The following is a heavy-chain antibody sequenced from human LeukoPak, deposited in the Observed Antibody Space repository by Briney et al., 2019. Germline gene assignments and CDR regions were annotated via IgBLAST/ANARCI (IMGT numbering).Heavy chain of an antibody. Sequence: SETLSLTCTVSGGSISSYYWSWIRQPPGKGLEWIGYIYYSGSTYYNPSLKSRVTISVDTSKNQFSLKLSSVTAADTAVYYCARQPSHYGGYYMDVWGKGTTVTVSS. CDR2: IYYSGST. CDR3: ARQPSHYGGYYMDV. V-gene: IGHV4-59*08. D-gene: IGHD4-17*01. CDR1: GGSISSYY. J-gene: IGHJ6*03.